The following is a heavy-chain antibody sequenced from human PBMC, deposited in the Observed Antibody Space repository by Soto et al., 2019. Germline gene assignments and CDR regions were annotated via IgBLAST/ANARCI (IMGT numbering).Heavy chain of an antibody. V-gene: IGHV3-74*01. CDR1: GFTFTSYW. D-gene: IGHD3-10*01. J-gene: IGHJ4*02. CDR2: IKGDETTS. CDR3: ARGAFGSYYVDY. Sequence: VESGGASVQPGGSLRLSCAASGFTFTSYWIHWVRQAPGKGLLWMSRIKGDETTSSYADSVKGRFTISRDNAKNTVYLQMNSLRAEDTAVYYCARGAFGSYYVDYWGQGTLVTVSS.